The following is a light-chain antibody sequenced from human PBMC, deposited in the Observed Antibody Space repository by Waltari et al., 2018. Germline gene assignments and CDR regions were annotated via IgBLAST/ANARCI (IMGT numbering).Light chain of an antibody. V-gene: IGLV4-69*01. CDR3: QTGGHGTWV. J-gene: IGLJ3*02. CDR1: SGHSSNI. Sequence: QLVLTQSPSASASLGASVKLTCTLSSGHSSNILARHQQQPETGPRYLMKVNRDGSHSKGDEIPDRFSVSSSGAERYLTISSLQSEDEADYYCQTGGHGTWVFGGGTKLTVL. CDR2: VNRDGSH.